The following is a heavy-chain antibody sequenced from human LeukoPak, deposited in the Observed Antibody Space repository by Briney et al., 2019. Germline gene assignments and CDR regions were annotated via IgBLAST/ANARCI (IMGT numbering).Heavy chain of an antibody. CDR3: AKDSFVRDIYRFFDWSFDG. Sequence: GSSLRLSCAASGFGFSSYGMHWVRQAPGKGLEWVAVISYDGSKIYYSDSVKGRFTISRDNSRNTVHLQMNSLRAEDTAVYDCAKDSFVRDIYRFFDWSFDGWGQGTLVTVSS. J-gene: IGHJ4*02. CDR2: ISYDGSKI. V-gene: IGHV3-30*18. D-gene: IGHD3-9*01. CDR1: GFGFSSYG.